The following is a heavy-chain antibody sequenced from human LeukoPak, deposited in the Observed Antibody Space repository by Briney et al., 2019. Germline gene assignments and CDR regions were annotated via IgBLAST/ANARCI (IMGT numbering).Heavy chain of an antibody. CDR2: IGSVGHST. CDR3: AKDIELSI. D-gene: IGHD3-16*02. Sequence: PGGTLRLSCAASGFRFSDAAMTWVRQAPGKGLEWVSLIGSVGHSTYYGDSVKGRFTISRDNSKNTLSLQMNSLRVEDTAMYYCAKDIELSILGLGTMVTVSS. J-gene: IGHJ3*02. CDR1: GFRFSDAA. V-gene: IGHV3-23*01.